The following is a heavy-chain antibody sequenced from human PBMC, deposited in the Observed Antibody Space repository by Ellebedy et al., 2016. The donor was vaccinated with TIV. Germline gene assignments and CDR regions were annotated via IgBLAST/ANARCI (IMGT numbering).Heavy chain of an antibody. D-gene: IGHD2-8*02. CDR2: IIPYFGTP. CDR3: ARDIPGVVLASVL. V-gene: IGHV1-69*06. Sequence: SVKVSCXTSRGTFSSYAISWVRQAPGQGLEWMGGIIPYFGTPNFAQKFQGRVTITADKSTNTVHMELSSLRFEDTAVYYCARDIPGVVLASVLWGQGTLVTVSS. CDR1: RGTFSSYA. J-gene: IGHJ4*02.